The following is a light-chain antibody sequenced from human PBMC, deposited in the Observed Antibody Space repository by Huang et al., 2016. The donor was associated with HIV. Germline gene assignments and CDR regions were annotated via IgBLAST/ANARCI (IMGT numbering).Light chain of an antibody. CDR2: AAS. J-gene: IGKJ1*01. CDR1: QGISNS. CDR3: QQYYSTPT. Sequence: DIQMTQSPSSLSVFVGDRVTFTCRASQGISNSLAWYQQKPGKAPKLLLYAASRLENGVPSRFNGSGSGTDYTLTINTLQPEDFATYHCQQYYSTPTFGRGTKVAVK. V-gene: IGKV1-NL1*01.